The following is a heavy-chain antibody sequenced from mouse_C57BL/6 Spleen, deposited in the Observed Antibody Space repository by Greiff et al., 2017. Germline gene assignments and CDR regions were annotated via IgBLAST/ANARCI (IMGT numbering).Heavy chain of an antibody. V-gene: IGHV1-82*01. CDR1: GYAFSSSW. D-gene: IGHD2-2*01. CDR3: ARRGGYYYAMDY. CDR2: IYPGDGDT. J-gene: IGHJ4*01. Sequence: VQLQQSGPELVKPGASVKISCKASGYAFSSSWMNWVKQRPGKGLEWIGRIYPGDGDTNYNGKFKGKATLTADKSSSTAYMQLSSLTSEDSAVXFCARRGGYYYAMDYWGQGTSVTVSS.